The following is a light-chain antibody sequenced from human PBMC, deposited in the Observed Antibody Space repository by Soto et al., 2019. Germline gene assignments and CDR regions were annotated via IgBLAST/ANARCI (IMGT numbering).Light chain of an antibody. CDR3: HQYGYSPNT. V-gene: IGKV3-20*01. CDR1: RSVSSRY. Sequence: EIVLTQSPGTLSLSPGERATLSCRASRSVSSRYLAWYQQKAGQAPRLLISGASSSATGIPDRFSGSGSGTDFTLIISRLDPEDFAVYYCHQYGYSPNTFGQGTKVEIK. CDR2: GAS. J-gene: IGKJ2*01.